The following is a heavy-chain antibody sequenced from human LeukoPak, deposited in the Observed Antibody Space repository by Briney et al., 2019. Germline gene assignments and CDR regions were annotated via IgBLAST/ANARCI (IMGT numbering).Heavy chain of an antibody. V-gene: IGHV4-59*01. CDR1: GASINDFY. J-gene: IGHJ4*02. CDR3: ARGGIRGYSAXDNLDF. Sequence: SETLSLTCAVSGASINDFYWTWIRQPPGKGLEWIGYVYYGGSTNYNPSLKSRVSMSVDTSKNQLSLTLTSVTVADTAFYYCARGGIRGYSAXDNLDFWGLGTHVTVSS. CDR2: VYYGGST. D-gene: IGHD5-12*01.